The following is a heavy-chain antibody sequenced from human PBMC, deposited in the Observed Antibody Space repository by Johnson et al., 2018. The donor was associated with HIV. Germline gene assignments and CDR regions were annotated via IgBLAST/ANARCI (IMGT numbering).Heavy chain of an antibody. D-gene: IGHD5-18*01. Sequence: QEQLVESGGGSVKPGDSLRLSCAASGFTFSDVWMTWVRQAPGRGLEWVAVISYDGSNKYYADSVKGRFTISRDNSKNTLYLQMNSLRAEDTAVYYCARAPWAGYSYGLLDWGQGTMVTGSS. CDR3: ARAPWAGYSYGLLD. J-gene: IGHJ3*01. CDR1: GFTFSDVW. V-gene: IGHV3-30-3*01. CDR2: ISYDGSNK.